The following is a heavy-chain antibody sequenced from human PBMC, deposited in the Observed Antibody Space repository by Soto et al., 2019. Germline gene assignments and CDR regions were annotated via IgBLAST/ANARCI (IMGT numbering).Heavy chain of an antibody. Sequence: GALRLSCSASGFTFSSYDMHWVRQGPGKGLEWISAIGTAGDTNYAGSVKGRFTISRENAKNSLYLQMNSLRAGDTAIYFCARAIGPTLFDYWGQGTLVTVSS. J-gene: IGHJ4*02. CDR1: GFTFSSYD. D-gene: IGHD3-22*01. CDR3: ARAIGPTLFDY. V-gene: IGHV3-13*04. CDR2: IGTAGDT.